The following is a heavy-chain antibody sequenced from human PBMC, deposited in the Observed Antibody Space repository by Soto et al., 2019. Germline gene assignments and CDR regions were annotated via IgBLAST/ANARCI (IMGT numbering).Heavy chain of an antibody. CDR1: GFTLSNDG. V-gene: IGHV3-30*18. Sequence: QVQLVESGGGVVQPGRSLRLSCAASGFTLSNDGMHWVRQAPGKGLEWVGFISYGDSDKYYADSVKGRFTISRDNSKNTLYLQMHSLRAEDTAVYYCAKDPHITSSGNWFDPWGQGTLVTVSS. J-gene: IGHJ5*02. D-gene: IGHD6-6*01. CDR2: ISYGDSDK. CDR3: AKDPHITSSGNWFDP.